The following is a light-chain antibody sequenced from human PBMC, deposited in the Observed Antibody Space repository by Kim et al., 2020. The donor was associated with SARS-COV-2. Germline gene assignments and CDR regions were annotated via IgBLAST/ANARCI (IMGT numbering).Light chain of an antibody. V-gene: IGKV1-39*01. CDR3: QQSYSAPFT. CDR1: QSNSNY. CDR2: AAS. J-gene: IGKJ4*01. Sequence: ASVGDRVTITSRASQSNSNYLNWYQQKPGKAPSLLIFAASRLQRGVPSRFSGSGSGTDFTLTISSLQPEDFATYYCQQSYSAPFTFGGGTKVDIK.